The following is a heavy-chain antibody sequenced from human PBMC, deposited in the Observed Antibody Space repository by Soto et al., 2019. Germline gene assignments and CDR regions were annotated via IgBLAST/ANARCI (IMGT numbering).Heavy chain of an antibody. CDR1: GYTFTSYA. D-gene: IGHD3-10*01. Sequence: ASVKVSCKASGYTFTSYAMHWVRQAPGQRLEWMGWINAGNGNTKYSQKFQGRVTITRDTSASTAYMELSSLRSEDTAVYYCAGRPHLLLWFGEGYGMDVWGQGTTVTVSS. J-gene: IGHJ6*02. CDR3: AGRPHLLLWFGEGYGMDV. CDR2: INAGNGNT. V-gene: IGHV1-3*01.